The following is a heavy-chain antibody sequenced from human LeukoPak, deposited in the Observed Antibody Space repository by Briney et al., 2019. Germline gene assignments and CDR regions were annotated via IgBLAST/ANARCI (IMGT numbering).Heavy chain of an antibody. V-gene: IGHV1-18*01. D-gene: IGHD3-22*01. CDR1: GYTFTSYG. Sequence: ASVKVSCKASGYTFTSYGISWVRQAPGQGLEWVGWISAYNGNTNYAQKLQGRVTMTTDTSTSTAYMELRSLRSDDTAVYYCARPYYDSSAPPYDNWGQGTLVTVSS. CDR3: ARPYYDSSAPPYDN. J-gene: IGHJ4*02. CDR2: ISAYNGNT.